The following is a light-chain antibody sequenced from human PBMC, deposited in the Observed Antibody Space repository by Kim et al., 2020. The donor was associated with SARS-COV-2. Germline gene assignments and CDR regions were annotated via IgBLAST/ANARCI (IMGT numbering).Light chain of an antibody. Sequence: EIVMTQSPATLSVSPGERATLSCRASQSVSSNLAWYQQKPGQAPRLLSYGASTRATGIPARFSGSVSGTEFTLTISSLQSEDFAVYYCQQDNNWPPWTFGQGTKVYIK. CDR1: QSVSSN. J-gene: IGKJ1*01. CDR3: QQDNNWPPWT. CDR2: GAS. V-gene: IGKV3-15*01.